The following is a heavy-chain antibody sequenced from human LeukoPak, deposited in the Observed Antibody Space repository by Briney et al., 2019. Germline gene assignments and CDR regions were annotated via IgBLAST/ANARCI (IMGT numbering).Heavy chain of an antibody. D-gene: IGHD6-19*01. V-gene: IGHV1-2*06. CDR2: INPNSGGT. CDR3: ARDGAVAGTSQNY. CDR1: GYTFTGYY. Sequence: GASVKVSCKASGYTFTGYYMHWVRQAPGQGLEWMGRINPNSGGTNYAQKFQGRVTMTRDTSISTAYMELSRLRSDDTAVYYCARDGAVAGTSQNYWGQGTLVTVSS. J-gene: IGHJ4*02.